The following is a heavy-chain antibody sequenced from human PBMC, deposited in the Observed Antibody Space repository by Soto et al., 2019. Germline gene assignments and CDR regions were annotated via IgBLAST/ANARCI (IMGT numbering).Heavy chain of an antibody. J-gene: IGHJ5*02. CDR2: ISGSGGST. Sequence: GGSLRLSCAASGFTFSSYAMSWVRQAPGMGLEWVSAISGSGGSTYYADSVKGRFTISRDNSKNTLYLQMNSLRAEDTAVYYCAKDPHGNIVVVPAALPNWFDPWGQGTLVTVSS. D-gene: IGHD2-2*01. V-gene: IGHV3-23*01. CDR1: GFTFSSYA. CDR3: AKDPHGNIVVVPAALPNWFDP.